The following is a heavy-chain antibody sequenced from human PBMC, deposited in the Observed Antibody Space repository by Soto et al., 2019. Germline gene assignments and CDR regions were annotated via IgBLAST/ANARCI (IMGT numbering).Heavy chain of an antibody. J-gene: IGHJ4*02. Sequence: QVQLVESGGGVVQPGKSPTLSCAASGFTFSSFAMHWVRQPPGKGLEWVAVVSFDGNRQYFSDSVKGRFTISRDNSKNTVSLHMISLRADDSALYYCARRHREVPALIGDYFDYWGQGTLVTVSS. CDR3: ARRHREVPALIGDYFDY. CDR1: GFTFSSFA. D-gene: IGHD2-2*01. V-gene: IGHV3-30*04. CDR2: VSFDGNRQ.